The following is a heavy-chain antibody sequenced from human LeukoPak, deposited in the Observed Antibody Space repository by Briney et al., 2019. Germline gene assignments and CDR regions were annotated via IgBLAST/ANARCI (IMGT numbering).Heavy chain of an antibody. J-gene: IGHJ4*02. V-gene: IGHV4-4*07. Sequence: SETLSLTCTVSGDSISSYSWNWIRQPAGEGLEWIGHIFNSGSASYNPSLKSRVTMSVDTSKNQFSLNLTSVTAADTAVYYCARGSGCSSSSCHAGEFDYWGQGTLVTVSS. CDR1: GDSISSYS. D-gene: IGHD2-2*01. CDR2: IFNSGSA. CDR3: ARGSGCSSSSCHAGEFDY.